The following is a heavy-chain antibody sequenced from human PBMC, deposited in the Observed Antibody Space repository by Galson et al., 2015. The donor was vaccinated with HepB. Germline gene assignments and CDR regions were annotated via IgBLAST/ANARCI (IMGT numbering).Heavy chain of an antibody. CDR3: ARVLAARQY. D-gene: IGHD6-6*01. CDR2: IYYSGST. J-gene: IGHJ4*02. V-gene: IGHV4-39*07. Sequence: ETLSLTCTVSGGSISSSSYYWGWIRQPPGKGLEWIGSIYYSGSTYYNPSLKSRVTISVDTSKNQFSLKLSSVTAADTAVYYCARVLAARQYWGQGTLVTVSS. CDR1: GGSISSSSYY.